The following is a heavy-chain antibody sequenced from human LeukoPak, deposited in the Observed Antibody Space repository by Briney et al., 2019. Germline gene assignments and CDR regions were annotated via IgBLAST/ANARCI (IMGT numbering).Heavy chain of an antibody. CDR1: GFTFTNYW. V-gene: IGHV3-7*02. CDR3: ATYKNLPHTHFFDF. Sequence: PGGSLRLSCAASGFTFTNYWMYWVRQAPGKGLEWVANINEDGSETNYVDSVKGRFTTSRDNARNLLSLQMNGLRSEDTAVYYCATYKNLPHTHFFDFWGQGALVTVSA. D-gene: IGHD1-1*01. CDR2: INEDGSET. J-gene: IGHJ4*02.